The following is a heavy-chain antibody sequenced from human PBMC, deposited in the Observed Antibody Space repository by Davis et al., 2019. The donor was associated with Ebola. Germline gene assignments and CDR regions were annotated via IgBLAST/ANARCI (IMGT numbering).Heavy chain of an antibody. CDR3: ARDCTNGVCHYGMDV. Sequence: GESLKISCKASGYTFNSYAMHWVRQAPAQRLEWMGWINAGNGNTKYSQKFQGRVTITRDTSASTAYMELSSLRSEDTAVYYCARDCTNGVCHYGMDVWGQGTTVTVSS. V-gene: IGHV1-3*01. D-gene: IGHD2-8*01. J-gene: IGHJ6*02. CDR2: INAGNGNT. CDR1: GYTFNSYA.